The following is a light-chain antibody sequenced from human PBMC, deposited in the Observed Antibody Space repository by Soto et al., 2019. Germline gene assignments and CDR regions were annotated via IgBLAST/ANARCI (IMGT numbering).Light chain of an antibody. V-gene: IGKV4-1*01. Sequence: DIVMTQSPDSLTVSLGERATVNCKSSQSILYNSNNKNYLAWYQQKIGQPPKLLISWASIRESGVPDRFSGSGSATDFTLTISSLQAEDVAVYYCQQYYDPPLTFGGGTKVEI. J-gene: IGKJ4*01. CDR2: WAS. CDR3: QQYYDPPLT. CDR1: QSILYNSNNKNY.